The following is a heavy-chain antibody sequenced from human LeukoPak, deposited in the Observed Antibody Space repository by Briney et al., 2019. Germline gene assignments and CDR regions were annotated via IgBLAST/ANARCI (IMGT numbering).Heavy chain of an antibody. CDR2: IKQDGSEK. Sequence: GGSLRLSCAASGFTFSSYWMSWVRQAPGKGLEWVANIKQDGSEKYYVDSVKGRFTISRDNAKNSLYLQMNSLRAEDTAVYYCARVCGQCHSSSYGLLSPVWSRITGTNGMENAFDIWGQGTMVTVSS. V-gene: IGHV3-7*01. CDR1: GFTFSSYW. D-gene: IGHD1-20*01. CDR3: ARVCGQCHSSSYGLLSPVWSRITGTNGMENAFDI. J-gene: IGHJ3*02.